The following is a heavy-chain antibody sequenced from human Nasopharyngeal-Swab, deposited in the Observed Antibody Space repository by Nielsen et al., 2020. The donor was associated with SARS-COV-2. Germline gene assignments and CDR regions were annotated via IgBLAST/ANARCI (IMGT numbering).Heavy chain of an antibody. J-gene: IGHJ3*02. V-gene: IGHV5-10-1*01. CDR2: IDPSDSYT. D-gene: IGHD6-19*01. CDR3: ARPSSGWYGAFDI. Sequence: GGSLRLSCKGSGYGFTSYWLSWVRQMPGKGLEWMGRIDPSDSYTNYSPSFQGHVTISADKSISTAYLQWSSLKASDTAMYYCARPSSGWYGAFDIWGQGTMVTVSS. CDR1: GYGFTSYW.